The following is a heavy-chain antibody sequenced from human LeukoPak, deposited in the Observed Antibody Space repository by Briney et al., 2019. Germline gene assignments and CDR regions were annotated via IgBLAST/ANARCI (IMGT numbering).Heavy chain of an antibody. D-gene: IGHD3-10*01. CDR2: IYDSGST. Sequence: SETLSLTCTVSGGSISSNSYYWGWIRQPPGKGLEWIGSIYDSGSTDYNPCLKSRVTISVDTPKTPFSLTLSSVTAADTAVYYCARNRYYYGSGNYGVPNWFDPWGQGTLVTVSS. CDR1: GGSISSNSYY. J-gene: IGHJ5*02. V-gene: IGHV4-39*01. CDR3: ARNRYYYGSGNYGVPNWFDP.